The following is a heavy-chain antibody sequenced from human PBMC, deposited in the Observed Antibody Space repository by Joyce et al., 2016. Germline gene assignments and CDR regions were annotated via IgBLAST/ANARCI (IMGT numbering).Heavy chain of an antibody. CDR3: ARGKAFDV. V-gene: IGHV3-7*01. CDR1: GFTFSGNS. CDR2: RKQDGSAV. J-gene: IGHJ3*01. Sequence: EVQLVESGGGLVQPGGSLRLSCAASGFTFSGNSMSCLRQAPGGGLEWVANRKQDGSAVYYLDSVKGRFTVSRDNARSLVHLQMVSLRVEDTALYYCARGKAFDVWGQGTMVTVSS.